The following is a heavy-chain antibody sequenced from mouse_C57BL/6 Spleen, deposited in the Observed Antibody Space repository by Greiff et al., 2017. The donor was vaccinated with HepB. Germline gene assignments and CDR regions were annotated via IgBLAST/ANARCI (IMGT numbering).Heavy chain of an antibody. CDR3: ARDSNYVNWYFDV. J-gene: IGHJ1*03. Sequence: VQLQQSGPVLVKPGASVKMSCKASGYTFTDYYMNWVKQSHGKSLEWIGVINPYNGGTSYNQKFKGKATLTVDKSSSTAYMELNSLTSEDSAVYYCARDSNYVNWYFDVWGTGTTVTVSS. D-gene: IGHD2-5*01. V-gene: IGHV1-19*01. CDR2: INPYNGGT. CDR1: GYTFTDYY.